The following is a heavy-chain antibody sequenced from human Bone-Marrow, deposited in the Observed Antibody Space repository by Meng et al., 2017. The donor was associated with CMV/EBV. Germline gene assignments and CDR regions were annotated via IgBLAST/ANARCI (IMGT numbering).Heavy chain of an antibody. D-gene: IGHD3-16*01. J-gene: IGHJ6*02. Sequence: GESLKISCAASGFVVSSNYMTWFRQAPGKGLEWVSVVYSGGYTFYADFVKGRFTLSRDNSRNTVYLQMNSLRAEDTAVYYCARLDGGYYYYYYGMDVWGQGTTVTVSS. CDR3: ARLDGGYYYYYYGMDV. CDR2: VYSGGYT. CDR1: GFVVSSNY. V-gene: IGHV3-53*01.